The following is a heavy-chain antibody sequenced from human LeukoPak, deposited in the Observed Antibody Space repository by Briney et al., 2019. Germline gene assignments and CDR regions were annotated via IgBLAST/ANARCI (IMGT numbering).Heavy chain of an antibody. CDR3: ANSFGDNFGY. J-gene: IGHJ4*02. CDR1: GLTLSAHY. D-gene: IGHD2-15*01. CDR2: SRNKADSYTT. Sequence: GGPLRLSCAASGLTLSAHYMDWVREAPGKGVEGVGRSRNKADSYTTAYAASVEGRFTISRDDSKNSLFLQMSSLKTEDTAVYYSANSFGDNFGYWGQGTLVTVSS. V-gene: IGHV3-72*01.